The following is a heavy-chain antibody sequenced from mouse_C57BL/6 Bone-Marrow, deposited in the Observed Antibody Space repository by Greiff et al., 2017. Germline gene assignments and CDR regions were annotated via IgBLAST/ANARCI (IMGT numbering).Heavy chain of an antibody. J-gene: IGHJ3*01. CDR1: GYTFTSYG. CDR2: IYPRSGNT. CDR3: AREELWAWLAY. V-gene: IGHV1-81*01. Sequence: QVQLQQSGAELARPGASVKLSCKASGYTFTSYGISWVKQRTGQGLEWIGEIYPRSGNTYYNEKFKGKATLTADKSSSTAYMELRSLTSEDSAVYFCAREELWAWLAYWGQGTLVTVSA.